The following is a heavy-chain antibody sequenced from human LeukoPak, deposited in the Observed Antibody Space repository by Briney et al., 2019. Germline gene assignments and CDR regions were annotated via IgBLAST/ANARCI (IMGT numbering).Heavy chain of an antibody. V-gene: IGHV1-69*04. CDR3: ARDLVPKLLWFGELSSTGFDY. J-gene: IGHJ4*02. Sequence: SVKVSCKASGGTFSSYAISWVRQAPGQGLEWMGRIIPILGIANYAQKFQGRVTITAGKSTSTAYMELSSLRSEDTAVYYCARDLVPKLLWFGELSSTGFDYWGQGTLVTVSS. CDR2: IIPILGIA. D-gene: IGHD3-10*01. CDR1: GGTFSSYA.